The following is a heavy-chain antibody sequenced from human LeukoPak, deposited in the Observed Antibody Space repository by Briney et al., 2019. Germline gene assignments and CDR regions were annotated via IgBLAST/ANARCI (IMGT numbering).Heavy chain of an antibody. V-gene: IGHV3-11*05. J-gene: IGHJ4*02. CDR1: GFTFSDYY. Sequence: GGSLRLSCAASGFTFSDYYMSWIRQAPGKGLEWVSYISSSSSYTNYADSVKGRFTISRDNAKNSLYLQMNSLRAEDTAVYYCAKDLGRYRNNYFDYWGQGTLVTVSS. D-gene: IGHD1-26*01. CDR3: AKDLGRYRNNYFDY. CDR2: ISSSSSYT.